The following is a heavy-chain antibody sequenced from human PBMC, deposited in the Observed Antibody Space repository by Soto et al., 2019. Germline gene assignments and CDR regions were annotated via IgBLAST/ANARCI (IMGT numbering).Heavy chain of an antibody. CDR2: IYHSGST. J-gene: IGHJ5*02. CDR1: GGSISSSNW. D-gene: IGHD3-10*01. CDR3: ARLYMVRGVMDWFDP. V-gene: IGHV4-4*02. Sequence: QVQLQESGPGLVKPSGTLSLTCAVSGGSISSSNWWSWVRQPPGKGLEWIGEIYHSGSTNYNPSLKNPVPLSVDKTKNQFSLQLRSVTAAATAVYYCARLYMVRGVMDWFDPWGQGTLVTVSS.